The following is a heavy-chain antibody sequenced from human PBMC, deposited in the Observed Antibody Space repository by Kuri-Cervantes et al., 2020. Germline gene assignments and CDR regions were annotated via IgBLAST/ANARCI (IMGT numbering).Heavy chain of an antibody. V-gene: IGHV3-48*04. J-gene: IGHJ5*02. Sequence: GGSLRLSCAASGFTLSDYWMNWVRQAPGKGLEWVSYISSSSSTIYYADSVTGRFTISKDNAKNSLYLKMNSLRAEDTAVYYCARTFWSGYSNWFDPWGQGTLVTVSS. CDR1: GFTLSDYW. CDR3: ARTFWSGYSNWFDP. D-gene: IGHD3-3*01. CDR2: ISSSSSTI.